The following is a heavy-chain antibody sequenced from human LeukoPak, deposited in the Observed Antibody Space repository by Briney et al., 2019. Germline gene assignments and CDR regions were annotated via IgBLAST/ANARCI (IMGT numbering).Heavy chain of an antibody. Sequence: ASVTVSCKASGYTFTNFVISWVRQAPGQGLEWMGRISTYNGNTKYAQKLQGRVTMTTDTSTSTAYMDLRGLRSDDTAVYYCVRGDYMDVWGKGTTVTVSS. V-gene: IGHV1-18*01. CDR2: ISTYNGNT. J-gene: IGHJ6*03. CDR1: GYTFTNFV. CDR3: VRGDYMDV.